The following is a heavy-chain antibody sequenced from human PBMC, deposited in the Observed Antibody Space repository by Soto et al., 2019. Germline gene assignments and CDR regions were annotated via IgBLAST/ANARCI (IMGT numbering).Heavy chain of an antibody. D-gene: IGHD3-3*01. Sequence: PGGSLRLSCAASGFTFSSYSMNWVRQAPGKGLEWVSSISSSSSYIYYADSVKGRFTISRDNAKNSLYLQMNSLRAEDTAVYYCAREGPDFGVVIDTSYNCFDPWGQGTLVTVSS. CDR1: GFTFSSYS. V-gene: IGHV3-21*01. CDR2: ISSSSSYI. CDR3: AREGPDFGVVIDTSYNCFDP. J-gene: IGHJ5*02.